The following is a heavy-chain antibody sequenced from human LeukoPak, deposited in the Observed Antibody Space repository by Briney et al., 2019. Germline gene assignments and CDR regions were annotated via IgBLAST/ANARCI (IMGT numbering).Heavy chain of an antibody. CDR2: INPNSGGT. CDR1: GYTFTGYY. D-gene: IGHD1-26*01. J-gene: IGHJ4*02. Sequence: GASVKVSCKASGYTFTGYYMHWVRQAPGQGLEWMGWINPNSGGTNYAQKFQGRVTMTRDTSISTAYMELSRLRSDDTAVYYCASFLFKWELGYFDYWGQGTLVTVSS. V-gene: IGHV1-2*02. CDR3: ASFLFKWELGYFDY.